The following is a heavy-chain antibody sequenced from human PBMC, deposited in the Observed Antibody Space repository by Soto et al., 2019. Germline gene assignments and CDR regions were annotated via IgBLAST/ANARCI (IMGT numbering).Heavy chain of an antibody. CDR2: INHSGST. CDR3: ARRMIVVVRYFDY. V-gene: IGHV4-34*01. Sequence: SETLSLTCAVYGESLSGYYWSWIRQPPGKGLEWIGEINHSGSTNYNPSLKSRVTISVDTSKNQFSLKLSSVTAADTSVYYCARRMIVVVRYFDYWGQGTTVTVSS. D-gene: IGHD3-22*01. J-gene: IGHJ4*03. CDR1: GESLSGYY.